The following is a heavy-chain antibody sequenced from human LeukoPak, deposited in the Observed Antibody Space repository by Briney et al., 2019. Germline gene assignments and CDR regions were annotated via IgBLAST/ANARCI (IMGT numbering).Heavy chain of an antibody. D-gene: IGHD3-3*01. V-gene: IGHV3-30-3*01. J-gene: IGHJ6*02. Sequence: GRSLRLSCAASGFTFSSYAMHWVRQAPGKGLEWVAVISYGGSNKYYADSVKGRFTISRDNSKNTLYLQMNSLRAEDTAVYYCARDHVLRFLEWSPPYGMDVWGQGTTVTVSS. CDR3: ARDHVLRFLEWSPPYGMDV. CDR1: GFTFSSYA. CDR2: ISYGGSNK.